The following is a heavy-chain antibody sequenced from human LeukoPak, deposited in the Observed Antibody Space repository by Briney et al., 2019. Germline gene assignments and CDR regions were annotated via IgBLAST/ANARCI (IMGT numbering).Heavy chain of an antibody. CDR3: ARLLYSSSPSDY. J-gene: IGHJ4*02. V-gene: IGHV4-61*02. CDR1: GGSISSGSYY. CDR2: IYTSGST. Sequence: PSETLSLTFTVSGGSISSGSYYWSWIRQPAGKGLEWIGRIYTSGSTNYNPSLKSRVTISVDTSKNQFSLKLSSVTAADTAVYYCARLLYSSSPSDYWGQGTLVTVSS. D-gene: IGHD6-6*01.